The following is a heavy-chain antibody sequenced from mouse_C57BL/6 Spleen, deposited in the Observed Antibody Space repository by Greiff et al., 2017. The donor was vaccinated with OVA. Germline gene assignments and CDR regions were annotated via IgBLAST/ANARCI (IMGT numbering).Heavy chain of an antibody. CDR2: INPNNGGT. J-gene: IGHJ2*01. V-gene: IGHV1-18*01. Sequence: VQLKQSGPELVKPGASVKIPCKASGYTFTDYNMDWVKQSHGKSLEWIGDINPNNGGTIYNQKFKGKATLTVDKSSSTAYMERRSLTSEDTAVYYCARTITTVVATPFDYWGQGTTLTVSS. CDR3: ARTITTVVATPFDY. CDR1: GYTFTDYN. D-gene: IGHD1-1*01.